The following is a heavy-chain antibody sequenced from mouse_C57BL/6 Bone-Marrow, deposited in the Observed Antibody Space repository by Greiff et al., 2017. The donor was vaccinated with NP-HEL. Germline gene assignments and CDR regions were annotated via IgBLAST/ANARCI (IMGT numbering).Heavy chain of an antibody. V-gene: IGHV14-4*01. CDR2: IDPENGDT. CDR3: TPLIYYDGSSSFDD. Sequence: EVQLQQSGAELVRPGASVKLSCTASGFNIKDYYMHWVKQRPEQGLEWIGWIDPENGDTEYASKFKGKATITADTSSNTAYLQLSSLTSEDTAVYYCTPLIYYDGSSSFDDWGQGTTLTVAS. CDR1: GFNIKDYY. J-gene: IGHJ2*01. D-gene: IGHD1-1*01.